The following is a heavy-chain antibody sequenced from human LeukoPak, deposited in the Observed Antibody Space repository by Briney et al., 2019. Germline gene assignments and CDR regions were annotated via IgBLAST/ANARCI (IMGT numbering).Heavy chain of an antibody. CDR1: GYTFTSYY. CDR3: ARGRYCGVDCYGPALY. J-gene: IGHJ4*02. Sequence: ASVKVSCKASGYTFTSYYMHWVRQAPGQGLEWMGIINPSGGSTSYAQKFQGRVTMTRDTSISTAYMELSSLRSDDTAVYYCARGRYCGVDCYGPALYWGQGTLVTVSS. V-gene: IGHV1-46*01. D-gene: IGHD2-21*02. CDR2: INPSGGST.